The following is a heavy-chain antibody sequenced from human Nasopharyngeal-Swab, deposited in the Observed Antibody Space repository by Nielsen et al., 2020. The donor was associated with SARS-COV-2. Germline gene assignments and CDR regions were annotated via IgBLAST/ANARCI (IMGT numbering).Heavy chain of an antibody. CDR3: ARGTQIYSSGYSYYYYVDV. CDR1: GGSFSGYY. Sequence: SETLSLTCAVYGGSFSGYYWSWIRQPPGKGLEWIGEINHSGSTNYNPSLKSRVTISVDTSKNQFSLKLSSVTAADTAVYYCARGTQIYSSGYSYYYYVDVWGKGTTVTVSS. D-gene: IGHD3-22*01. J-gene: IGHJ6*03. V-gene: IGHV4-34*01. CDR2: INHSGST.